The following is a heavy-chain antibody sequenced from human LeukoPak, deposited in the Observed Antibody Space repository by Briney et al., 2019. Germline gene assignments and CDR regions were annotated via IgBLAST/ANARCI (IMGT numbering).Heavy chain of an antibody. J-gene: IGHJ5*02. V-gene: IGHV4-39*07. Sequence: SETLSLTCSVSGGLISLSYYYWGWIRQTPGKGLEWIGEINHSGSTNYNPSLKSRVTISVDTSKNQFSLKLSSVTAADTAVYYCARLLSSWYQVGRNWFDPWGQGTLVTVSS. D-gene: IGHD6-13*01. CDR1: GGLISLSYYY. CDR2: INHSGST. CDR3: ARLLSSWYQVGRNWFDP.